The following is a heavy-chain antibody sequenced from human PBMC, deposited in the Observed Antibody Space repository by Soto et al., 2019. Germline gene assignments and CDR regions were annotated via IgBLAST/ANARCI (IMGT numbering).Heavy chain of an antibody. J-gene: IGHJ4*02. CDR2: IYPGDSDT. Sequence: GESLKISCKGSGYSFTSYWIGWVRQMPGKGLEWMGIIYPGDSDTRYSPSFQGQVTISADKSISTAYLQWSSLKASDTAMYYCATLRPYCSGGSCYYRYWGQGTLVTVSS. D-gene: IGHD2-15*01. V-gene: IGHV5-51*01. CDR1: GYSFTSYW. CDR3: ATLRPYCSGGSCYYRY.